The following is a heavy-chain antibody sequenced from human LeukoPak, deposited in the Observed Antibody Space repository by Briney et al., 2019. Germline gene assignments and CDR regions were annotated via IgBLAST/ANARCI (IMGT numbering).Heavy chain of an antibody. CDR3: ARGYGSGSYIGN. CDR2: IYYSGST. Sequence: PSETLSLTCTVSGGSNYWSWIRQPPGKGLEWIGYIYYSGSTNYNPSLKSRVTISVDTSKNQFSLKLSSVTAADTAVYYCARGYGSGSYIGNWGQGTLVTVSS. D-gene: IGHD3-10*01. J-gene: IGHJ4*02. CDR1: GGSNY. V-gene: IGHV4-59*01.